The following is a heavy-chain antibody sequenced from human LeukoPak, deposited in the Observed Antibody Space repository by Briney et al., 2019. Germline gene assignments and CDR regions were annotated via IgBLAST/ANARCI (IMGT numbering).Heavy chain of an antibody. CDR1: GFTFRSSA. CDR2: ISGSGGST. D-gene: IGHD6-19*01. Sequence: GGSLRLSCAASGFTFRSSAMSWVRQAPGKGLEWVSAISGSGGSTYSADSVKGRFTISRDNSRNTLYLEMNSPRAEDTAIYYCAKDRTLAVAGLFDYWGQGTLVTVSS. V-gene: IGHV3-23*01. J-gene: IGHJ4*02. CDR3: AKDRTLAVAGLFDY.